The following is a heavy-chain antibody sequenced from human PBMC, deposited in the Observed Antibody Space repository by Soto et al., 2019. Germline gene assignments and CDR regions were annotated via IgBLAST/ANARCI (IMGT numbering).Heavy chain of an antibody. J-gene: IGHJ4*02. CDR2: INASSGTT. D-gene: IGHD3-3*01. CDR1: GYMFTYYY. V-gene: IGHV1-46*01. CDR3: ARLKGTYYDFWSGYYSPFDY. Sequence: ASVKVSCRSSGYMFTYYYIHWVRQGPGQGLERMGIINASSGTTTYAQSLQGRVTMTTDTSTSTAYMELRSLRSDDTAVYYCARLKGTYYDFWSGYYSPFDYWGQGTLVTVSS.